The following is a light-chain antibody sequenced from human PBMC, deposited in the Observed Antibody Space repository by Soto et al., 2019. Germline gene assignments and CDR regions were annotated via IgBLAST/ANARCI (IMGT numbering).Light chain of an antibody. V-gene: IGLV2-23*02. CDR2: EVN. CDR3: CSYAGGNTLI. J-gene: IGLJ2*01. CDR1: NGDVGSYDL. Sequence: QSALTQPASVSGSPGQSITISCTGTNGDVGSYDLVSWYQQYPGKAPKLIIYEVNKRPSGVSNRFSGAKSGNTASLTIPGLQTEDEADYDCCSYAGGNTLIFGGGTKVTVL.